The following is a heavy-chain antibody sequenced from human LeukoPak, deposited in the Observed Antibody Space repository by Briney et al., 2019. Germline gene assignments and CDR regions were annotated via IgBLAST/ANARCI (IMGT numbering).Heavy chain of an antibody. J-gene: IGHJ3*02. D-gene: IGHD6-13*01. V-gene: IGHV1-46*01. CDR1: GYTFTSYY. Sequence: ASVKVSCKASGYTFTSYYMHWVRQAPGQGLEWMGIINPTTGDTTYAQKFQGRLTMTRDMSTSTVYMELSSLTSEDTAMFYCARHGFSTVWQGGWHAFDIWGQGTVVTVS. CDR3: ARHGFSTVWQGGWHAFDI. CDR2: INPTTGDT.